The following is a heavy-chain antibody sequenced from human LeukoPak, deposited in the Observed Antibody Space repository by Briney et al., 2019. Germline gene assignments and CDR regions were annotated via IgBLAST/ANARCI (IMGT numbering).Heavy chain of an antibody. D-gene: IGHD2-15*01. CDR1: GGSISSSSYY. J-gene: IGHJ3*02. CDR3: ARSHRYCSGGSCYEDAFHI. V-gene: IGHV4-39*01. Sequence: SETLSLTCTVSGGSISSSSYYWGWIRQPPGKGLEWIGSIYYSGSAYYNPSLKSRVTISVDTSKNQFSLKLSSVTAADTAVYYCARSHRYCSGGSCYEDAFHIWGQGTMVTVSS. CDR2: IYYSGSA.